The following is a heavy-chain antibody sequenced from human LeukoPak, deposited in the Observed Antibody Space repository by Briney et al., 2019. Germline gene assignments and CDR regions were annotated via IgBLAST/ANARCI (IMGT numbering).Heavy chain of an antibody. CDR2: IYYSEST. D-gene: IGHD3-22*01. V-gene: IGHV4-59*01. Sequence: SETLSLTCTVSGGSISSYYWSWIRQPPGKGLEWIGYIYYSESTNYNPSLKSRVTISVDMSKNQFSLKLSSVTAADTAVYYCARGVYDSSGYYYRLRYFDFWGRGTLVTVSS. CDR1: GGSISSYY. CDR3: ARGVYDSSGYYYRLRYFDF. J-gene: IGHJ2*01.